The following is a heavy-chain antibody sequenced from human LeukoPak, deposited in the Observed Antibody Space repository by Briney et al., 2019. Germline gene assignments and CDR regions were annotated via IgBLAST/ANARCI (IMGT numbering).Heavy chain of an antibody. CDR1: GGSISSGDYY. CDR3: ARVRFLEWLPFDY. V-gene: IGHV4-31*03. Sequence: SETLSLTCTVSGGSISSGDYYWSWIRQRPGKGLEWIGPIYYSGVTYYNPSLESRVTISVDTSKNQFSLNLSSVTAADTAVYYCARVRFLEWLPFDYWGQGTLVTVSS. CDR2: IYYSGVT. J-gene: IGHJ4*02. D-gene: IGHD3-3*01.